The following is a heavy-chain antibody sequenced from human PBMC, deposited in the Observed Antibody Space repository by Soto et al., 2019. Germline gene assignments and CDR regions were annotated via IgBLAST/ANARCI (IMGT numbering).Heavy chain of an antibody. D-gene: IGHD2-21*02. CDR3: ARGSAYCGGDCLGFNWFDP. CDR1: GGTFSSYA. V-gene: IGHV1-69*13. Sequence: ASVKVSCKASGGTFSSYAISWVRQAPGQGLEWMGGIIPVFGTASYAQKFQGRVTITADESTGTVHMELSGLRSEDTAVYYCARGSAYCGGDCLGFNWFDPWG. J-gene: IGHJ5*02. CDR2: IIPVFGTA.